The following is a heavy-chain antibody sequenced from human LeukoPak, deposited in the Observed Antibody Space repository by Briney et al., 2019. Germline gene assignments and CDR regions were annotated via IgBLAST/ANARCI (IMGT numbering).Heavy chain of an antibody. V-gene: IGHV3-7*01. Sequence: GGSLRLSCVASGFTVSSDYMNWARQAPGKGLEWVASINHNGNVNYYVDSVKGRFTISRDNSKNTLYLQMNSLRAEDTAVYYCARDRGGGVCLDYWGQGTLVTVSS. CDR1: GFTVSSDY. CDR3: ARDRGGGVCLDY. CDR2: INHNGNVN. J-gene: IGHJ4*02. D-gene: IGHD2-21*02.